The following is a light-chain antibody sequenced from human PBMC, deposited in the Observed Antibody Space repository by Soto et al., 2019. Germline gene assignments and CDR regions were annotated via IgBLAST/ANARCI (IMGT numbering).Light chain of an antibody. J-gene: IGKJ4*01. CDR2: RAS. V-gene: IGKV1-12*01. Sequence: DIPMTQSPSSVSASVGDRVTITCRASQGITSWLAWYQQKPGKAPKLLIYRASNLQSGVPSRFSGSGSGTDFTLTISGLQPADFATYYCQHTTTFPLTFGGGTKVEIK. CDR1: QGITSW. CDR3: QHTTTFPLT.